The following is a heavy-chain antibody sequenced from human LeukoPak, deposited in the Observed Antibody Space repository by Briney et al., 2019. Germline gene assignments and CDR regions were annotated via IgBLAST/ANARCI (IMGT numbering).Heavy chain of an antibody. J-gene: IGHJ4*02. D-gene: IGHD3-10*02. CDR2: IYYSGST. V-gene: IGHV4-31*03. CDR3: ASSYYYVFDY. CDR1: RGSISNADYY. Sequence: SETLSLTCTVSRGSISNADYYWSWKRQHPGKGLEWIGYIYYSGSTYYNPSLKSRVTISVDTSKNQFSLKLSSVTAADTAVYYCASSYYYVFDYWGQGTLVTVSS.